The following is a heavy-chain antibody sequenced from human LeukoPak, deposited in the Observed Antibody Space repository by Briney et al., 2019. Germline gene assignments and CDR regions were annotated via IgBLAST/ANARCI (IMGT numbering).Heavy chain of an antibody. V-gene: IGHV3-64D*06. J-gene: IGHJ4*02. CDR3: VKRTSDYYYYDH. CDR2: ISSDGDGT. CDR1: GFTFSTYP. Sequence: PGGSLRLSCSASGFTFSTYPMHWVRQAPGRGLEYVSSISSDGDGTYYADSVKGRFTISRDNSKNTLYLQTSSLRAEDTAVYYCVKRTSDYYYYDHWGQGTLVTVSS. D-gene: IGHD3-3*01.